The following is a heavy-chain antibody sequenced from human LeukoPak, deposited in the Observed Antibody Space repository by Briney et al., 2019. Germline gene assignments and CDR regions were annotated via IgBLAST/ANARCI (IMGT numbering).Heavy chain of an antibody. CDR1: GGSISSGGYY. J-gene: IGHJ3*02. CDR2: IYYSGST. V-gene: IGHV4-31*03. Sequence: SETLSLTCTVSGGSISSGGYYWSWIRQHPGKGPEWIGYIYYSGSTYYNPSLKSRVTISVDTSKNQFSLKLSSVTAADTAVYYCARGGLVARAFDIWGQGTMVTVSS. CDR3: ARGGLVARAFDI. D-gene: IGHD5-12*01.